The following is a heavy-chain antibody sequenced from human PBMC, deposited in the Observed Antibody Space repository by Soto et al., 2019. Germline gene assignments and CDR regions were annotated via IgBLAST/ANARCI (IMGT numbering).Heavy chain of an antibody. J-gene: IGHJ3*02. V-gene: IGHV3-7*04. D-gene: IGHD2-8*02. Sequence: EVQVVESGGGLVQPGGSLRLSCAASGFTFSNYWMTWVRQAPGKGLEWVANIKQAGSENFYVDSVKCRFTISRDNAKNSLYLQMNSLSAEDRAVYYCARDSGPRGYDAFDIWGQGTMVTVSS. CDR3: ARDSGPRGYDAFDI. CDR1: GFTFSNYW. CDR2: IKQAGSEN.